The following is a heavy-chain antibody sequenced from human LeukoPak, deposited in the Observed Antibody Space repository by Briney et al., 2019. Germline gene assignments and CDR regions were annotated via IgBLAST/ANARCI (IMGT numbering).Heavy chain of an antibody. D-gene: IGHD6-19*01. Sequence: SETLSLTCTVPGRPISSGHYYWSWIRQPPGNGLDWIGYIYYSGSTYYNPSLKSRVTISVDTSKNQFSLKLSSVTAADTAVYYCARDLDSSGWYYFDYWGQGTLVTVSS. CDR1: GRPISSGHYY. CDR2: IYYSGST. V-gene: IGHV4-30-4*01. CDR3: ARDLDSSGWYYFDY. J-gene: IGHJ4*02.